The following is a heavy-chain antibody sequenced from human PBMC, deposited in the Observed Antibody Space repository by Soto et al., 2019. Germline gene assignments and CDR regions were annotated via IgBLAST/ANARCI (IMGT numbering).Heavy chain of an antibody. CDR3: ARFAGLGIEDRPSEY. CDR1: VVSFSGYY. Sequence: SETLSLTCAFYVVSFSGYYWSCIRHPPGKWLEWIGEINHSGSTNYNPSLKSRVTISVDTSKNQFSLKLSSVTAADTAVYYCARFAGLGIEDRPSEYWGQGTLVSVSS. J-gene: IGHJ4*02. CDR2: INHSGST. D-gene: IGHD6-6*01. V-gene: IGHV4-34*01.